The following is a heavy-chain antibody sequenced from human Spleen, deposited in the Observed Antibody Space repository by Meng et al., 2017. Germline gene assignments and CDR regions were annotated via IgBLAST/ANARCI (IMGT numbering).Heavy chain of an antibody. CDR2: IIPIFGTA. V-gene: IGHV1-69*01. CDR3: ARGVDY. Sequence: VQLVESGGGLVKPGGSLRLSCSASGFTFSSYSMNWVRQAPGKGLEWVGGIIPIFGTANYAQKFQGRVTITADESTSTAYMELSSLRSEDTAVYYCARGVDYWGHGTLVTVSS. J-gene: IGHJ4*01. CDR1: GFTFSSYS. D-gene: IGHD3-10*01.